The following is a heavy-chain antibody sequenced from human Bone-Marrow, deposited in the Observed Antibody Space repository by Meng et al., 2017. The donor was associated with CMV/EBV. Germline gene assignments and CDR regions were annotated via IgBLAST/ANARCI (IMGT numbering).Heavy chain of an antibody. V-gene: IGHV3-9*01. J-gene: IGHJ4*02. CDR3: AKDNYYDSSGYSDY. CDR2: VSWNSGSI. Sequence: SLKISCAASGFTFSSNDMHWVRQTTGKGLEWVSGVSWNSGSIGYADSVKGRFTISRDNAKNSLYLQMNSLRAEDTALYYCAKDNYYDSSGYSDYWGQGTLVTVSS. D-gene: IGHD3-22*01. CDR1: GFTFSSND.